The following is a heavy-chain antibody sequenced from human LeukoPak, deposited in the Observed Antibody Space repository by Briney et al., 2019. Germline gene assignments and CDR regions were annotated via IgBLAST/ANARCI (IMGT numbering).Heavy chain of an antibody. CDR1: GYTFTGYY. J-gene: IGHJ4*02. D-gene: IGHD3-22*01. CDR3: ARVVSSGYYWSFDY. Sequence: ASVKVSCKASGYTFTGYYMHWVRQAPGQGLEWMGWINPNSGGTSYAQKFQGRVTMTRDMSTSTVYMELSSLRSEDTAVYYCARVVSSGYYWSFDYWGQGTLVTVSS. V-gene: IGHV1-2*02. CDR2: INPNSGGT.